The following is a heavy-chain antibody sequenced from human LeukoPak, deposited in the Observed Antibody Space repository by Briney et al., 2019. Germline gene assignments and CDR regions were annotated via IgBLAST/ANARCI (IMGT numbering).Heavy chain of an antibody. CDR2: IRYDGSK. CDR3: AKDNYDYGDYYGGDN. D-gene: IGHD4-17*01. V-gene: IGHV3-30*02. J-gene: IGHJ4*02. Sequence: GGSVTLSCAASGFTFSTYGMHWVRQAPGKGLEWVAFIRYDGSKYYADSVKGRFTISRDNSKNTLYLQMNSLRAEDTAVYYCAKDNYDYGDYYGGDNWGQGALLSVSS. CDR1: GFTFSTYG.